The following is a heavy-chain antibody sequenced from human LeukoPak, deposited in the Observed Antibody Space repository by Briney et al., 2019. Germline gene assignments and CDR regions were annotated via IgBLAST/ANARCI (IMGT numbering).Heavy chain of an antibody. CDR3: ARVGDYYDSSGPDAFDI. CDR1: GFTFSSYW. V-gene: IGHV3-74*01. CDR2: INSDGSST. J-gene: IGHJ3*02. Sequence: GGSLRLSCAASGFTFSSYWMHWVRQAPGKGLVWVSRINSDGSSTSYADSVKGRFTISRDNAKNTLYLQMNSLRAEDTAVYYCARVGDYYDSSGPDAFDIWGQGTTVTVSS. D-gene: IGHD3-22*01.